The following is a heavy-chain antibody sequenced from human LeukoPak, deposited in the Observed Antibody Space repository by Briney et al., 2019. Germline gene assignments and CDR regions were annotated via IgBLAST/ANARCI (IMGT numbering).Heavy chain of an antibody. D-gene: IGHD3-22*01. V-gene: IGHV3-23*01. Sequence: SGGSLRLSCAASGFTFSSYAMMWVGQPPGRAREWVSSIRGRGGSTYYADSVKGRYTMSRDNSKNTLYLQMNSLRAEDTAVYYCAKGAVYYDSSGYYRIDYWGQGTLVTVSS. CDR2: IRGRGGST. J-gene: IGHJ4*02. CDR1: GFTFSSYA. CDR3: AKGAVYYDSSGYYRIDY.